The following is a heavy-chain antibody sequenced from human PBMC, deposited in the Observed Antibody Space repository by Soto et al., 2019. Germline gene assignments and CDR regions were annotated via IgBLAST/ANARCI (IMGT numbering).Heavy chain of an antibody. CDR3: ARGDREDILVVVGARPGEYGTDI. Sequence: QVQLVESGGGVVQPGGSLRLSCAASGFTFRNHAMHWVRQAPGKGLECLAVIAHDGSNAFYRDSVKGRFTVSRDNSKNTLYLYMYSLSCEATGVYYCARGDREDILVVVGARPGEYGTDIWGQGTTVIVSS. J-gene: IGHJ6*02. D-gene: IGHD2-15*01. CDR2: IAHDGSNA. CDR1: GFTFRNHA. V-gene: IGHV3-30-3*01.